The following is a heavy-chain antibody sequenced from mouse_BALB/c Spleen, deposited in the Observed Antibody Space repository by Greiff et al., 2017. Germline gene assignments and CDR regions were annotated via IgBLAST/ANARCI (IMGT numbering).Heavy chain of an antibody. J-gene: IGHJ3*01. D-gene: IGHD2-4*01. Sequence: EVKVVESGGGLVQPGGSLRLSCATSGFTFSDFYMEWVRQPPGKRLEWIAASRNKANDYTTEYSASVKGRFIVSRDTSQSILYLQMNALRAEDTAIYYCARDAGDYGRFAYWGQGTLVTVSA. V-gene: IGHV7-1*02. CDR1: GFTFSDFY. CDR2: SRNKANDYTT. CDR3: ARDAGDYGRFAY.